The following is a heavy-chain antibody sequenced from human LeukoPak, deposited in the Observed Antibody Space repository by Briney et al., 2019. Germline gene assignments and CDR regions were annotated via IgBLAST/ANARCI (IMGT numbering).Heavy chain of an antibody. D-gene: IGHD2-21*02. CDR2: IYYSGST. Sequence: KASETLSLTCTVSGGSISSSSYYWGWIRQPPGKGLEWIGSIYYSGSTYYNPSLKSRVTISVDTSKNQFSLKLSSVTAADTAVYYCARGRFGRPVVVTDWLSHPRRTHAFDIWGQGTMVTVSS. CDR3: ARGRFGRPVVVTDWLSHPRRTHAFDI. V-gene: IGHV4-39*01. J-gene: IGHJ3*02. CDR1: GGSISSSSYY.